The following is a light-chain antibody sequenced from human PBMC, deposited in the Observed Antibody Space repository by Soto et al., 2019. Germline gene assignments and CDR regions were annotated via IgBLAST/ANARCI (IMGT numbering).Light chain of an antibody. CDR2: GAS. V-gene: IGKV3-20*01. Sequence: EIVLTQSPGTLSLSPGERATLSCRASESVSDNYLAWYQQRSGQAPRLVIYGASSRASAVPDRFSGSGSGAYFPLTISRLEPEDFAVYYCQQYGSSPLTFGGGTKVEIK. CDR3: QQYGSSPLT. J-gene: IGKJ4*01. CDR1: ESVSDNY.